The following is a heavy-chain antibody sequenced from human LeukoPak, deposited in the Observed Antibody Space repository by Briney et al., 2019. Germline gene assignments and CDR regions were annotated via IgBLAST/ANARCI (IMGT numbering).Heavy chain of an antibody. V-gene: IGHV4-34*01. CDR1: GGSFSGYY. CDR2: INHIGST. D-gene: IGHD6-19*01. Sequence: SETLSLTCAVYGGSFSGYYWSWIRQPPGKGLEWIGEINHIGSTNYNPSLKSRVTISVDTSKNQFSLKLSSVTAADTAVYYCARGRKVPIAVAGNYYYYYYMDVWGKGTTVTVSS. CDR3: ARGRKVPIAVAGNYYYYYYMDV. J-gene: IGHJ6*03.